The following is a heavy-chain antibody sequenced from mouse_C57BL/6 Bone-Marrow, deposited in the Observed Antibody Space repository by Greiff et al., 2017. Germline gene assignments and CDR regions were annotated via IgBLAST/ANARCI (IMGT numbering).Heavy chain of an antibody. V-gene: IGHV1-15*01. D-gene: IGHD2-3*01. CDR1: GYTFTDYE. J-gene: IGHJ2*01. CDR2: IDPETGGT. CDR3: TRREWLLFDY. Sequence: VLLQQSGAELVRPGASVTLSCKASGYTFTDYEMHWVKQTPVHGLEWIGAIDPETGGTAYNQKFKGKATLTADKSSSTAYMELRSLTSEDSAVYYCTRREWLLFDYWGQGTTLTVSS.